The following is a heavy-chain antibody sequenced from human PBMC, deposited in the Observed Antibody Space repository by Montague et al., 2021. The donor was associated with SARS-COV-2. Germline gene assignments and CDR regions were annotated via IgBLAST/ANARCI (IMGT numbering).Heavy chain of an antibody. J-gene: IGHJ4*02. CDR2: IYSGGSST. CDR1: GFTFSSSA. CDR3: AKVTYYDILTGSIPFRYYFDY. V-gene: IGHV3-23*03. D-gene: IGHD3-9*01. Sequence: SLRLSCAASGFTFSSSAMIWVRQAPGRGLEWVSVIYSGGSSTYYADSVKGRFTISRDNSKNTLYLEMNSLRAEDTAVYYYAKVTYYDILTGSIPFRYYFDYWGQGTLVTVSS.